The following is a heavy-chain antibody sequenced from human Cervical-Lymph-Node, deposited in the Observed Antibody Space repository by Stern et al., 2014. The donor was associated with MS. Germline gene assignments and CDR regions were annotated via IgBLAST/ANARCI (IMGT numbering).Heavy chain of an antibody. CDR3: ARDMSTVTTPYFDY. D-gene: IGHD4-17*01. J-gene: IGHJ4*02. V-gene: IGHV1-2*02. CDR1: GFTFTSCY. CDR2: INANSGGT. Sequence: VQLVESGAEVRRPGASVKVACKASGFTFTSCYMHWVRQAPGQGLEWMGWINANSGGTNSAQKFQGRVTMTRDTSISTVYMDLTGLTSDDTAIYYYARDMSTVTTPYFDYWGQGTLVTVPS.